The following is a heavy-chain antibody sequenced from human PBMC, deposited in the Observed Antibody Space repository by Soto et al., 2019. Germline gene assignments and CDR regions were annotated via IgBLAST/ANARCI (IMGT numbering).Heavy chain of an antibody. Sequence: SETLSLTCTVSGGSISSSSYYWGWIRQPPGKGLEWIGSIYYSGSTYYNPSLKSRVTISVDTSKNQFSLKLSSVTAADTAVYYCARRGSGWYDRWGWFDPWGQGTLVTVSS. V-gene: IGHV4-39*01. CDR2: IYYSGST. CDR1: GGSISSSSYY. CDR3: ARRGSGWYDRWGWFDP. J-gene: IGHJ5*02. D-gene: IGHD6-19*01.